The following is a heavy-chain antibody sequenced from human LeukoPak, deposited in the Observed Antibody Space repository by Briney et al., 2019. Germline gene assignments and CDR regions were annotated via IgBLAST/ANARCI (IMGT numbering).Heavy chain of an antibody. CDR1: GYSFTSYW. D-gene: IGHD3-10*01. Sequence: AESLKISCKGSGYSFTSYWIGLVRQMPGKGLVWMGIIYPGDSDTRYNPSFQGQVTISADKSISTAYLQWSSLKASDTAMYYCARHRWGTVRGVSVYYCMDVWGQGTTVTVSS. CDR3: ARHRWGTVRGVSVYYCMDV. CDR2: IYPGDSDT. V-gene: IGHV5-51*01. J-gene: IGHJ6*02.